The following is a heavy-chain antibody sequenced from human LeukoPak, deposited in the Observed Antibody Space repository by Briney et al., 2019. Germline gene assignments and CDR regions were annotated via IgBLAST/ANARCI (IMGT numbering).Heavy chain of an antibody. J-gene: IGHJ3*02. CDR2: ISGSGGST. CDR3: AKGRITMIVVEAFDI. CDR1: GFTFSSYA. D-gene: IGHD3-22*01. Sequence: PGGSLSLSCAASGFTFSSYAMSWVRPAPGKGLEWVSAISGSGGSTYYADSVKGRFTISRDNSKNTLYLQMNSLRAEDTAVYYCAKGRITMIVVEAFDIWGQGTMVTVSS. V-gene: IGHV3-23*01.